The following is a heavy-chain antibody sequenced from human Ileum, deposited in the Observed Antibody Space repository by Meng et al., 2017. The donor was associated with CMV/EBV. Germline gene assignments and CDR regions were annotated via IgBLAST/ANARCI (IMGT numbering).Heavy chain of an antibody. CDR3: ASRRGLEGFCTSTTCYGGSGMDV. CDR2: IIPMFGIV. V-gene: IGHV1-69*13. D-gene: IGHD2-2*01. J-gene: IGHJ6*02. Sequence: SVKVSCKISGGTFSSYSLSWVRQAPGQGLEWMGGIIPMFGIVNYSERFEGRVTITADDSSSTTYMEMSSLRSEDTALYYCASRRGLEGFCTSTTCYGGSGMDVWGLGTTVTVSS. CDR1: GGTFSSYS.